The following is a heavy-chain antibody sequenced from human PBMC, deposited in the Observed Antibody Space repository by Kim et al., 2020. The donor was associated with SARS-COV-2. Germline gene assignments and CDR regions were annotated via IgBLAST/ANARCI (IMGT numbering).Heavy chain of an antibody. Sequence: GGSLRLSCAVSGFTFSDYYMSWIRQAPGKGLEWVAYINSDGTSMKYADSVNGRFAISRDNGKQSLSLQMSSLTPDDTAVYYCVREPASWGQGTLVTVSP. CDR1: GFTFSDYY. CDR2: INSDGTSM. V-gene: IGHV3-11*01. J-gene: IGHJ5*02. CDR3: VREPAS.